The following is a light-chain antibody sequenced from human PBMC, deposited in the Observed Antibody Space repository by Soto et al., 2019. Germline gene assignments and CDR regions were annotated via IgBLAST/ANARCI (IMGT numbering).Light chain of an antibody. CDR3: CSYAGSSTFPFV. CDR1: SSDVGSYNL. V-gene: IGLV2-23*03. Sequence: QSALTQPASVSGSPGQSITISCTGTSSDVGSYNLVSWYQQHPGKAPKLMIYEGSKRPSGVSNRFSGSKSGNTASLTISGLHAEDEADYDCCSYAGSSTFPFVFGTGTKLTVL. CDR2: EGS. J-gene: IGLJ1*01.